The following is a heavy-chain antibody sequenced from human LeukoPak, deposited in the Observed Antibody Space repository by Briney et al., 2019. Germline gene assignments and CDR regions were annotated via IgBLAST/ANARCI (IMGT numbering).Heavy chain of an antibody. Sequence: GRSLRLSCAASGFTFSSYAMHWVRQAPGKGLEWVAVISYDGSNKYYADSVKGRFTISRDNSKNTLYLQMNSLRAEDTAVYYCARDFYPKYQLLFTMDVWGKGTTVTVSS. D-gene: IGHD2-2*01. J-gene: IGHJ6*03. V-gene: IGHV3-30-3*01. CDR3: ARDFYPKYQLLFTMDV. CDR2: ISYDGSNK. CDR1: GFTFSSYA.